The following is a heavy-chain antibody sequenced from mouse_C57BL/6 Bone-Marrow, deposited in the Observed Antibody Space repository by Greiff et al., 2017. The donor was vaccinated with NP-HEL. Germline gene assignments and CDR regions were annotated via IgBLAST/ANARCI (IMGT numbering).Heavy chain of an antibody. CDR3: AKRNEASTAY. CDR1: GFSLTSYG. Sequence: QVQLKESGPGLVAPSQSLSITCTVSGFSLTSYGVDWVRQPPGKGLEWLGVIRGGGSTNYYSALMSRLSIIKDNSKSQVFLKMNSLQTDDTAMYYRAKRNEASTAYWGQGTLVTVSA. D-gene: IGHD1-1*01. J-gene: IGHJ3*01. V-gene: IGHV2-9*01. CDR2: IRGGGST.